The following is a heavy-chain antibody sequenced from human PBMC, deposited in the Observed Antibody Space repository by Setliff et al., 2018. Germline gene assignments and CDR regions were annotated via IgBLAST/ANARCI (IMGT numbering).Heavy chain of an antibody. CDR3: ATGLGQYFDY. J-gene: IGHJ4*02. CDR1: GLTLNNVW. D-gene: IGHD3-9*01. V-gene: IGHV3-15*01. CDR2: IRTKTDGGTA. Sequence: TGGSLRLSCTASGLTLNNVWMNWVRQTPGKGLEWVGRIRTKTDGGTADYAAPVKGRFIISRDDSKNLVFLQMNSLKTEDTAVYYCATGLGQYFDYWGQGSLVTVSS.